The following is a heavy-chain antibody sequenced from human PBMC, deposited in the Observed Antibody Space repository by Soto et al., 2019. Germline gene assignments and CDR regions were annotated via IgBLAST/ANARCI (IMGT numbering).Heavy chain of an antibody. V-gene: IGHV4-39*01. D-gene: IGHD7-27*01. Sequence: SETLSLTCTVSGGSISSSSYYWGWIRQPPGKGLEWIGTIYYSGSTYYNPSLKSRVTISVDTSKNQFSLKLTSVTAADTAVYYCARLQRNWDYLDYWGQGTLVTVSS. J-gene: IGHJ4*02. CDR3: ARLQRNWDYLDY. CDR1: GGSISSSSYY. CDR2: IYYSGST.